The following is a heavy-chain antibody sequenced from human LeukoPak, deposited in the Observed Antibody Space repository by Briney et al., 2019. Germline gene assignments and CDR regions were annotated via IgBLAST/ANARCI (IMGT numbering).Heavy chain of an antibody. CDR1: GVTFSSYA. Sequence: GGSLRLSCAASGVTFSSYAMHWVRQAPGKGLEWVAVISYDGSNKYYADSVKGRFTISRDNSKNTLYLQMNSLRAEDTAVYYCARDPAASLYGDHFDYWGQGTLVTVSS. J-gene: IGHJ4*02. V-gene: IGHV3-30-3*01. CDR3: ARDPAASLYGDHFDY. CDR2: ISYDGSNK. D-gene: IGHD4-17*01.